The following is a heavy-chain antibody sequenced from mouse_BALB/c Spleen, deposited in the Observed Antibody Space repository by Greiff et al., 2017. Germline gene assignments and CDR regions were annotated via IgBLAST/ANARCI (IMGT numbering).Heavy chain of an antibody. J-gene: IGHJ2*01. D-gene: IGHD3-3*01. CDR3: ARNGGPGYFDY. Sequence: VKLQESGAELARPGASVKLSCKASGYTFTSYWMQWVKQRPGQGLEWIGAIYPGDGDTRYTQKFKGKATLTADKSSSTAYMQLSSLASEDSAVYYCARNGGPGYFDYWGQGTTLTVSS. V-gene: IGHV1-87*01. CDR1: GYTFTSYW. CDR2: IYPGDGDT.